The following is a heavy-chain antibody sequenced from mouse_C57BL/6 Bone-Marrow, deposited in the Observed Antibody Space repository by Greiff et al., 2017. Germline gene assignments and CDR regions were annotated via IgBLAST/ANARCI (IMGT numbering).Heavy chain of an antibody. J-gene: IGHJ2*01. Sequence: EVQLQQSGPVLVKPGASVKMSCKASGYTFTDYYMNWVQQSHGKSLEWVGVINPYNGGTSYNQKFKGKATLTVDKSSSTAYMALNSLTSEDSAVYYCAREGWCTVGVDYWGQGTTLTVSS. CDR3: AREGWCTVGVDY. D-gene: IGHD1-1*01. V-gene: IGHV1-19*01. CDR2: INPYNGGT. CDR1: GYTFTDYY.